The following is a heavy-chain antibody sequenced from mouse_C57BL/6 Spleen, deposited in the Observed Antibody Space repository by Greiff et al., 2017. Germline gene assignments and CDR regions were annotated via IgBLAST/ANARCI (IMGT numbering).Heavy chain of an antibody. Sequence: VMLVESGGGLVKPGGSLKLSCAASGITFSDYGMHWVRQAPEKGLEWVAYISSGSSTIYYADTVKGRFTISRDNAKNTLFLQMTSLRSEDTAMYYCARQDYDYDVFDYWGQGTTLTVSS. D-gene: IGHD2-4*01. CDR1: GITFSDYG. J-gene: IGHJ2*01. V-gene: IGHV5-17*01. CDR3: ARQDYDYDVFDY. CDR2: ISSGSSTI.